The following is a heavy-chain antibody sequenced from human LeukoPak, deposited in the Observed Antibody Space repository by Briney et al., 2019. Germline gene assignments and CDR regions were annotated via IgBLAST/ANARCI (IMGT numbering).Heavy chain of an antibody. J-gene: IGHJ4*02. CDR1: GFTFSSYW. Sequence: GGSLRLSCAASGFTFSSYWGHWVRQARGKGLVWVSRMNSGGKSRNNADSVRGRFTISSENDKNTLYVQMNSLTAEHTAVYCCPSPVFGKGFYYGLNYWGEGTLPTV. CDR3: PSPVFGKGFYYGLNY. V-gene: IGHV3-74*01. CDR2: MNSGGKSR. D-gene: IGHD3-22*01.